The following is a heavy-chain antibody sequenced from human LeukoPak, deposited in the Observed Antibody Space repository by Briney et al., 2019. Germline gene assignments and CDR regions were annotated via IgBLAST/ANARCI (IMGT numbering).Heavy chain of an antibody. D-gene: IGHD3-10*01. CDR3: AEVTMVRGVIYSFDY. CDR2: ISGSGGST. CDR1: GFTFSSYA. J-gene: IGHJ4*02. V-gene: IGHV3-23*01. Sequence: GGSLRLSCAASGFTFSSYAMSWVRQAPGKGLEWVSAISGSGGSTYYADSVKGRFTISRDNSKNTLYLQVNSLRAEDTAVYYCAEVTMVRGVIYSFDYWGQGTLVTVSS.